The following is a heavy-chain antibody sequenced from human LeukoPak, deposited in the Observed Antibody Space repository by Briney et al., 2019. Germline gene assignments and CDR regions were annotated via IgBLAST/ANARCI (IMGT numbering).Heavy chain of an antibody. CDR1: GFTFSSYA. Sequence: GRSLRLSCAASGFTFSSYAMHWVRQAPGKGLEWVAVISYDGSNKYYADSVKGRFTISRDNSKNTLYLQMNSLRAEDTAVYYCVGAHVAAYWGQGTLVTVSS. D-gene: IGHD3-10*01. V-gene: IGHV3-30-3*01. CDR3: VGAHVAAY. CDR2: ISYDGSNK. J-gene: IGHJ4*02.